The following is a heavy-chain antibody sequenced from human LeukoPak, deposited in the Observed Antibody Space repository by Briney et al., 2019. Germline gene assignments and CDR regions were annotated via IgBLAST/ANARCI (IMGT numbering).Heavy chain of an antibody. CDR2: MNPNSGST. CDR1: GYTFTSYD. Sequence: ASVTVSCTASGYTFTSYDFNWVRQAPGQGLEWMGWMNPNSGSTVYAQKFQGRVTMTGNTSISTAYMELSSLRSEDTAVYYCARGGSYYDSSGYPHDAFDIWGQGTMVTVSS. D-gene: IGHD3-22*01. J-gene: IGHJ3*02. V-gene: IGHV1-8*01. CDR3: ARGGSYYDSSGYPHDAFDI.